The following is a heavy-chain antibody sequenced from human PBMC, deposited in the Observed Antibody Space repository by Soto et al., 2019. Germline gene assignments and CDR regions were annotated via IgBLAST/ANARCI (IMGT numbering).Heavy chain of an antibody. CDR2: IITMFGTA. J-gene: IGHJ6*02. CDR3: ARGATVTRDYFYGMDV. D-gene: IGHD4-4*01. Sequence: QVQLVQSGAEVKKPGSSVKVSCKTSGGSFSNYAISWVRQAPGQGLEWMGAIITMFGTANYAQMFQGRVTITADESTNTAYMEVSSLRSEDSAVYYCARGATVTRDYFYGMDVWGQGTTVTVSS. V-gene: IGHV1-69*01. CDR1: GGSFSNYA.